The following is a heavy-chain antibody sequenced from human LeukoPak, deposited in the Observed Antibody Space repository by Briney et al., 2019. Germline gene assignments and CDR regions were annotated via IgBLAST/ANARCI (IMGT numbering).Heavy chain of an antibody. J-gene: IGHJ6*03. V-gene: IGHV3-64*01. CDR2: ISSNGGST. CDR3: ARVAASPDDFWSGLVYEYYMDV. CDR1: GFTFSSYA. Sequence: GGSLRLSCAASGFTFSSYAMHWVRQAPGKGLEYVSAISSNGGSTYYANSVKGRFTISRDNSKNTLYLQMGSLRAEDMAVYYCARVAASPDDFWSGLVYEYYMDVWGKGTTVTVSS. D-gene: IGHD3-3*01.